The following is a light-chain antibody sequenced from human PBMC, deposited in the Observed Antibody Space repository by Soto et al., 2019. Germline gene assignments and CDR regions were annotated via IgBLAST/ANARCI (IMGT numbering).Light chain of an antibody. V-gene: IGKV3-11*01. CDR3: QQRSNWPLVT. CDR1: QSVSSY. J-gene: IGKJ4*01. Sequence: EIVLTQSPATLSLSPGERATLSCRASQSVSSYLAWYRQKPGQAPRLLMYDASNRATGIPARFSGSGSGTGFTLTISSLEPEDFAVYYCQQRSNWPLVTFGGGTKVDIK. CDR2: DAS.